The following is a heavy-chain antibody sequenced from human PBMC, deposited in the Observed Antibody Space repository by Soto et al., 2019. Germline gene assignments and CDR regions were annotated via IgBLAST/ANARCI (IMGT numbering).Heavy chain of an antibody. CDR1: GFSLTTDGEG. D-gene: IGHD6-25*01. CDR3: AHSRNRITAAAQVGDFGS. CDR2: TYWDDDE. J-gene: IGHJ4*02. V-gene: IGHV2-5*02. Sequence: QITLKESGPTLVKPTQTLTLTCSFSGFSLTTDGEGVGWVRQTPGEALEWLALTYWDDDERYSPSLKTRLTISKDTSKIQVVLITTNMAPLDTATYSFAHSRNRITAAAQVGDFGSCGQVTLVTVSS.